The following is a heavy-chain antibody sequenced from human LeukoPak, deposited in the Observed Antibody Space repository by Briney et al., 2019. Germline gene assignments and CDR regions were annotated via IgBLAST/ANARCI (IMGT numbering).Heavy chain of an antibody. Sequence: GRSLRLSCEASGFTFSNYAMHWVRQAPGKGLEWVAVIWYDGSNDYYANSVMGRFTISRDNSKNTLYLQMNSLRAEDTAIYYCSREADCSGGNCYRGAFDIWGQGTMITVSS. CDR2: IWYDGSND. D-gene: IGHD2-15*01. V-gene: IGHV3-33*01. CDR1: GFTFSNYA. J-gene: IGHJ3*02. CDR3: SREADCSGGNCYRGAFDI.